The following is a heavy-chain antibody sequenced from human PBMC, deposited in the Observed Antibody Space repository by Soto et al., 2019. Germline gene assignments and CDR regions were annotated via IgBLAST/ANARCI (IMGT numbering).Heavy chain of an antibody. V-gene: IGHV1-18*01. CDR2: ISAYNGNT. CDR3: ARGCVSEHMVATCPLDY. J-gene: IGHJ4*02. Sequence: QVQLVQSGAEVKKPGASVKVSCKASGYTFTSYGISWVRQAPGQGLEWMGWISAYNGNTNYAQKLQGRVTMTTDTSTSTAYMELRSLRSDDTDVYYCARGCVSEHMVATCPLDYWGQGTLVTVSS. D-gene: IGHD5-12*01. CDR1: GYTFTSYG.